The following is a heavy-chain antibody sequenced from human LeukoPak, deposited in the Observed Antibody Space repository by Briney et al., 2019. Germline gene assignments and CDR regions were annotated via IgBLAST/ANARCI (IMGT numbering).Heavy chain of an antibody. CDR3: ARRAGGYSHPYDY. D-gene: IGHD4-23*01. Sequence: PGGSLRLSCAASGFTFSSYAMSWVRQTPGKGLEWVSTIPDGSSNTYYADSVKGRFTISRDISKNTLYLQMSSLRAEDTAVYYCARRAGGYSHPYDYWGQGVLVTVSS. V-gene: IGHV3-23*01. CDR2: IPDGSSNT. J-gene: IGHJ4*02. CDR1: GFTFSSYA.